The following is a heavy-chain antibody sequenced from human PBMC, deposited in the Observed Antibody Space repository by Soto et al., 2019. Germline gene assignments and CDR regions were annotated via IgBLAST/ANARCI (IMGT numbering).Heavy chain of an antibody. CDR1: GYTFTSYG. CDR3: AGSDYYDSSGYWFDP. Sequence: ASVKVSCKASGYTFTSYGISWVRQAPGQGLEWMGWISAYNGNTNYAQKLQGRVTMTTDTSTSTAYMELRSLRSDDTAVYYCAGSDYYDSSGYWFDPWGQGTLVTVPQ. CDR2: ISAYNGNT. D-gene: IGHD3-22*01. J-gene: IGHJ5*02. V-gene: IGHV1-18*01.